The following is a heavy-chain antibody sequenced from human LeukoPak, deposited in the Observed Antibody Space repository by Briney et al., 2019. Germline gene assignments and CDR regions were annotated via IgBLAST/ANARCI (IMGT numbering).Heavy chain of an antibody. D-gene: IGHD1-7*01. V-gene: IGHV4-61*05. CDR3: ARGHSHKLRHYYYYYMDV. Sequence: SETLSLTCTVSGGSISSSSYYWGWIRQPPGKGLEWIGFIYYTGSTNYNPSLKSRVTISVDTSKNQFSLKLSSVTAADTAVYYCARGHSHKLRHYYYYYMDVWGKGTTVTVSS. CDR1: GGSISSSSYY. CDR2: IYYTGST. J-gene: IGHJ6*03.